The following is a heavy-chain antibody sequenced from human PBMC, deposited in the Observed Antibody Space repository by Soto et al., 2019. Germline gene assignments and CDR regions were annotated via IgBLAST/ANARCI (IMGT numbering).Heavy chain of an antibody. D-gene: IGHD2-21*01. CDR2: ISGSGGST. V-gene: IGHV3-23*01. J-gene: IGHJ4*02. Sequence: EVQLLESGGGLVQPGGSLRLSCAASGFTFSSYAMSWVRQAPGKGLEWVSAISGSGGSTYNSDSVKGRFTMSRDTSKNSLYLQMNCRRAEDTAVYYCVTHGRVVVIATKYYFSYWGQRTPVTVSS. CDR1: GFTFSSYA. CDR3: VTHGRVVVIATKYYFSY.